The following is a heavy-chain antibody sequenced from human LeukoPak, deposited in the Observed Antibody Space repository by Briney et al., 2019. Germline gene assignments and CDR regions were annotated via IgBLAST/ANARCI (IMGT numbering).Heavy chain of an antibody. D-gene: IGHD3-16*02. CDR3: ARMWYDYVWGSYRHQNYFDY. Sequence: SGGSLRLSCAASGFTFSSYWMSWVRQAPWKGLEWVANIKQDGSEKYYVDSVKGRFTISRDNAKNSLYLQMNSLRAEDTAVYYCARMWYDYVWGSYRHQNYFDYWGQGTLVTVSS. CDR2: IKQDGSEK. V-gene: IGHV3-7*01. J-gene: IGHJ4*02. CDR1: GFTFSSYW.